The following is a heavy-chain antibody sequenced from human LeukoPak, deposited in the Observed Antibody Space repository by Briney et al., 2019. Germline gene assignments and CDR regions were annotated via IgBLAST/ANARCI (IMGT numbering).Heavy chain of an antibody. CDR3: ARTRYSSGWSPTYGMDV. CDR1: GGSISSYY. V-gene: IGHV4-59*01. D-gene: IGHD6-19*01. Sequence: RSETLSLTCTVSGGSISSYYGSWIRQPPGKALEWIGYIYYSGSTNHNPSLKSRVTISVDTSKNQFSLKLSSVTAADTAVYYCARTRYSSGWSPTYGMDVWGQGTTVTVSS. CDR2: IYYSGST. J-gene: IGHJ6*02.